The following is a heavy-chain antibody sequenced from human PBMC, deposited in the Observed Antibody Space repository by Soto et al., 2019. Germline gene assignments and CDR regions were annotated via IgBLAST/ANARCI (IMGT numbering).Heavy chain of an antibody. V-gene: IGHV3-21*01. Sequence: GGSLRLSCAASGFTFSSYSMNWVRQAPGKGLDWVSSISSSSSYIYYADSVKGRFTISRDNAKNSLYLQMNSLRAEDTAVYYCAREEMDIVVVVAATYYMDVWGKGTTVTVSS. CDR3: AREEMDIVVVVAATYYMDV. J-gene: IGHJ6*03. CDR2: ISSSSSYI. CDR1: GFTFSSYS. D-gene: IGHD2-15*01.